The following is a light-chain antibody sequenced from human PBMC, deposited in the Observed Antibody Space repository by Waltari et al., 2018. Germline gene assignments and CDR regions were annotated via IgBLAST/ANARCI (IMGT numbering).Light chain of an antibody. V-gene: IGLV2-11*01. CDR2: DVS. Sequence: QSALTQPRSVSGSPGQSVTISCTGASGDVGGYNYVSWYQQPPGKAPKLMFYDVSKRPSGVPDRFFGSKSGDTASLTISGLRAEDEADYYCCSYAGRYSYVFGTGTKVTVL. CDR3: CSYAGRYSYV. CDR1: SGDVGGYNY. J-gene: IGLJ1*01.